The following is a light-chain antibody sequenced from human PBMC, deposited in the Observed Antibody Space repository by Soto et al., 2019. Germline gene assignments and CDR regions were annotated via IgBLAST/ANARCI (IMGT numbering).Light chain of an antibody. CDR1: QSISSS. J-gene: IGKJ2*01. Sequence: DSQMTQTPSALSAAVGNAFTIPCRASQSISSSLNWYQQKPGKAPRLLIYAASTLQSGVPSGFSGSGSGTDCALTISSLQPEHFATYYCQQTFTTPHTFGRGTKVEIK. V-gene: IGKV1-39*01. CDR2: AAS. CDR3: QQTFTTPHT.